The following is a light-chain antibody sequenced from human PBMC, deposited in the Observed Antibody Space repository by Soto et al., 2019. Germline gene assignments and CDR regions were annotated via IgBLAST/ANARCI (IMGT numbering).Light chain of an antibody. CDR3: QQYGSSTYT. CDR1: QSVTSSH. CDR2: GAS. V-gene: IGKV3-20*01. J-gene: IGKJ2*01. Sequence: DIVLTQSPGSLSLSPRERATLSCRASQSVTSSHLAWYQQKPGQAPRLLIYGASRKATDVPDRFSGSGSGTDFTLTISRLEPEDSAMYYCQQYGSSTYTFGQGTKVEIK.